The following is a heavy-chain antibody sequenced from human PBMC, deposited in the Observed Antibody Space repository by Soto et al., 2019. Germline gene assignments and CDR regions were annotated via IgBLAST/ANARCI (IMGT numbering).Heavy chain of an antibody. CDR1: GFTFSNYG. V-gene: IGHV3-23*01. CDR3: GKGHPDEYGTDSNNGMDV. Sequence: EVQLLESGGGLVQPGGSLRLSCVVSGFTFSNYGMSWVRQAPGKGLEWVASVTGAGGRIYNKDSVKGRFTISRENSENSGYLQVNGLGATDPALYYGGKGHPDEYGTDSNNGMDVWGQGTTGPVS. CDR2: VTGAGGRI. D-gene: IGHD2-15*01. J-gene: IGHJ6*02.